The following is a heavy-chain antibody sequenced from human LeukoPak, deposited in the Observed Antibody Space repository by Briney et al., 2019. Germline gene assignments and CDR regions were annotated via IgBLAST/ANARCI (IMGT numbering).Heavy chain of an antibody. CDR2: IYYSGST. CDR3: ARVAPAAIYAFDI. V-gene: IGHV4-59*01. D-gene: IGHD2-2*01. J-gene: IGHJ3*02. Sequence: PSETLSLTCTVSGGSISSYYWSWIRQPPGKGLEWIRYIYYSGSTNYNPSLKSRVTISVDTSKNQFSLKLSSVTAADTAVYYCARVAPAAIYAFDIWGQGTMVTVSS. CDR1: GGSISSYY.